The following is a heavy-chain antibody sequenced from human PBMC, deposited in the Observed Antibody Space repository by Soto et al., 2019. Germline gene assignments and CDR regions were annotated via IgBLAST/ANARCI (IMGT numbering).Heavy chain of an antibody. V-gene: IGHV3-9*01. CDR3: AKAAEDYGDSQHTYYFDY. Sequence: EVQLVESGGGLVQPGRSLRLSCAASGFTFDDYAMHWVRQAPGKGLEWVSGISWNSGSIGYADSVKGRFTISRDNAKNSLYLQMNSLRAEDTASYYCAKAAEDYGDSQHTYYFDYWGQGTLVTVSS. CDR2: ISWNSGSI. J-gene: IGHJ4*02. CDR1: GFTFDDYA. D-gene: IGHD4-17*01.